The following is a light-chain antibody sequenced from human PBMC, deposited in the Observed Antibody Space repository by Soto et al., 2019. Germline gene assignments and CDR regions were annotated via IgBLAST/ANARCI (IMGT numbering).Light chain of an antibody. J-gene: IGKJ2*01. CDR2: LGS. CDR1: QSLLHSNGYNY. Sequence: DIVMTQSPLSLPVTPGEPASISCRSSQSLLHSNGYNYLDWYLQKPGQSPQLLIYLGSNRASGVTDRFSGSGSGTDFTLKISRVEAEDVGVYYCMQALQTPPYTLGQGTKLVIK. CDR3: MQALQTPPYT. V-gene: IGKV2-28*01.